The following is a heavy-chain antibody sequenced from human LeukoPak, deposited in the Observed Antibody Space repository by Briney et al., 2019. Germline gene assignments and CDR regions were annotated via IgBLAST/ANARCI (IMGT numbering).Heavy chain of an antibody. CDR3: ARDISGRHYVGY. CDR1: GYTFTDYY. J-gene: IGHJ4*02. Sequence: ASMKVSCKASGYTFTDYYLHWVRQAPGQGLEWMGWINPNTGGTNCAPKFQGRVTMTRDTSISTAYMELRRLTSDDTAVYYCARDISGRHYVGYWGQGTLVSVSS. D-gene: IGHD1-26*01. CDR2: INPNTGGT. V-gene: IGHV1-2*02.